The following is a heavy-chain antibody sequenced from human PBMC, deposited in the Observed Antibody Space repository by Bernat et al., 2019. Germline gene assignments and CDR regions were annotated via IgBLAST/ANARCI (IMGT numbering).Heavy chain of an antibody. D-gene: IGHD4-17*01. CDR2: INPRGGSP. J-gene: IGHJ4*02. V-gene: IGHV1-46*01. Sequence: QVQLVQSGAEVKKPGASVRVSCKASGYTFATFYLHWVRQAPGQGLEWMGIINPRGGSPTYSPKFQGRFTMTTDTSTSTVYMELSRLRYGDTAVYYCARGQTSVNGEFDYWGQGTLVTVSS. CDR3: ARGQTSVNGEFDY. CDR1: GYTFATFY.